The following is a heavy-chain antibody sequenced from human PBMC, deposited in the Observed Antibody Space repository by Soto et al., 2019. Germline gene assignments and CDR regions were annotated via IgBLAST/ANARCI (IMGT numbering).Heavy chain of an antibody. CDR3: ARGHDFWSTYLNYYGMDV. CDR2: IFYSGTT. V-gene: IGHV4-39*01. Sequence: SETLSLTCIVSGGSASSSSDYWVWIRQTPGKGLEWIGSIFYSGTTYYSTSLKSRVTISVDTSKNQVYLKLSSVTAADTAVYFCARGHDFWSTYLNYYGMDVWGQGTTVTVSS. D-gene: IGHD3-3*01. J-gene: IGHJ6*02. CDR1: GGSASSSSDY.